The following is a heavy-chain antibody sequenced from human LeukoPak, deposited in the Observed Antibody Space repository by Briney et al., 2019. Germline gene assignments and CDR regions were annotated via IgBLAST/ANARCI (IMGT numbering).Heavy chain of an antibody. Sequence: GRSLRLSCAASRFTFSSYGMHWVRQAPGKGLEWVAVISYDGSNKYYADSVKGRFTISRDNSKNTLYLQMNSLRAEDTAVYYCAKPKNGVYGDYIDYWGQGTLVTVSS. CDR1: RFTFSSYG. CDR2: ISYDGSNK. D-gene: IGHD4-17*01. CDR3: AKPKNGVYGDYIDY. J-gene: IGHJ4*02. V-gene: IGHV3-30*18.